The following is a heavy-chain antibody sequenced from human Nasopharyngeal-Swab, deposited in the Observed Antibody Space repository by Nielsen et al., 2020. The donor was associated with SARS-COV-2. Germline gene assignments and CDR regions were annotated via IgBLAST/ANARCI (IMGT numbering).Heavy chain of an antibody. CDR3: ASFPYDSSGSYHYYGMDV. D-gene: IGHD3-22*01. CDR1: GGTFSSYA. J-gene: IGHJ6*02. V-gene: IGHV1-69*13. Sequence: SVKVSCKASGGTFSSYAISWVRQAPGQGLEWMGGIIPIFGTANYAQKFQGRVTITADESTSTAYMELSSLRSEDTAVYYCASFPYDSSGSYHYYGMDVWGQGTTVTVSS. CDR2: IIPIFGTA.